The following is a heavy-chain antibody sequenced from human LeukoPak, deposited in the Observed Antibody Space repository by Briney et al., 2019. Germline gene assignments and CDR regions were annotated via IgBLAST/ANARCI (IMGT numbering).Heavy chain of an antibody. J-gene: IGHJ3*02. V-gene: IGHV3-30-3*01. D-gene: IGHD6-19*01. Sequence: GGSLRLSCGASGFTFSSYAMHWVRQAPGKGLEWVAVISYDGSNKYYADSVMGRFTISRDNSKNTLYLQMNSLRAEDTAVYYCAKDIAVAGSTFDIWGQGTMVTVSS. CDR2: ISYDGSNK. CDR3: AKDIAVAGSTFDI. CDR1: GFTFSSYA.